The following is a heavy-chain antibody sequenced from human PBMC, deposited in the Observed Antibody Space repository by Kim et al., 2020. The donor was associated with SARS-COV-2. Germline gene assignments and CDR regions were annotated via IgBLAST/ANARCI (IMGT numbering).Heavy chain of an antibody. V-gene: IGHV4-4*07. CDR3: ASTGEYQLQLADAFDI. D-gene: IGHD2-2*01. J-gene: IGHJ3*02. Sequence: SLKSRVTMSVDTSKNQFSLKLSSVTAADTAVYYCASTGEYQLQLADAFDIWGQGTMVTVSS.